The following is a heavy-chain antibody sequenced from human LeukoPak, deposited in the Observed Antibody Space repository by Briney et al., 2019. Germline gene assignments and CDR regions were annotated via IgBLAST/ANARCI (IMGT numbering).Heavy chain of an antibody. J-gene: IGHJ4*02. Sequence: SETLSLTCTVSGVSISSFYWSWVRQPPGEGLEWIGYIYHGGRTDYSPSLKSRATISVDTSKNQLSLRLSSVATADTAVYYCVRAGGGYSFDSWGRGTLVTVSS. CDR3: VRAGGGYSFDS. V-gene: IGHV4-59*01. D-gene: IGHD5-18*01. CDR1: GVSISSFY. CDR2: IYHGGRT.